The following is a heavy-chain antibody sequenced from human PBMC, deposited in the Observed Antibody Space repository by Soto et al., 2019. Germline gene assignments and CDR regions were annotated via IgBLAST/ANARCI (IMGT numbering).Heavy chain of an antibody. J-gene: IGHJ2*01. CDR2: ISTSGSTL. CDR3: VRISVRPRAIRTAPGRWYFDL. Sequence: QVRLVESGGGLVKPGGSLRLSCAASGFSFSDYYMSWIRQAPGKGLEWISYISTSGSTLFYADSVKGRFTISRDNARNSLYLQISSLRAEDTAVYYCVRISVRPRAIRTAPGRWYFDLWGRGALATVSS. V-gene: IGHV3-11*01. CDR1: GFSFSDYY. D-gene: IGHD1-1*01.